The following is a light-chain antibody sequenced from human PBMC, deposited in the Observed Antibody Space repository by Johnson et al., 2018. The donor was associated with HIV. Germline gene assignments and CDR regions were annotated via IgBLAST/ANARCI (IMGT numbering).Light chain of an antibody. Sequence: QSVLTQPPSVSAAPGQKVTISCSGSSSNIGNNYVSWYQQLPGTAPKLLIYDNNKRPSGIPDRFSGSKSGTSATLGITGLQTGDEADYYCGTCDSSLSDDFVFGTGTKVTVL. CDR2: DNN. CDR1: SSNIGNNY. J-gene: IGLJ1*01. V-gene: IGLV1-51*01. CDR3: GTCDSSLSDDFV.